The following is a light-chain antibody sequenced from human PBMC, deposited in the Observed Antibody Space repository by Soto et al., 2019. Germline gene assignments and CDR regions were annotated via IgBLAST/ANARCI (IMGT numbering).Light chain of an antibody. V-gene: IGLV2-8*01. CDR2: EVT. CDR3: SSYAGSNNLV. J-gene: IGLJ2*01. CDR1: SNDVGGYNY. Sequence: QSALTQPASVSGSPGQSITISCTGTSNDVGGYNYVSWYQQHPGKAPKLMIYEVTQRPSGVPDRFSGSKSGNTASLTVSGLQAEDEADYYCSSYAGSNNLVFGGGTKVTVL.